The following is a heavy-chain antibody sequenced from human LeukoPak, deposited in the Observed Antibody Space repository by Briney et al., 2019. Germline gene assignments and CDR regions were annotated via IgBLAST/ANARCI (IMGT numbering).Heavy chain of an antibody. CDR3: ARDLGYDSSSQAFDI. CDR1: GGSISSYY. CDR2: IYTSGST. V-gene: IGHV4-4*07. Sequence: SETLSLTRTVSGGSISSYYWSWIRQPAGKGLEWIGRIYTSGSTNYNPSLKSRVTMSVDTSKNQFSLKLSSVTAADTAVYYCARDLGYDSSSQAFDIWGQGTMVTVSS. D-gene: IGHD3-22*01. J-gene: IGHJ3*02.